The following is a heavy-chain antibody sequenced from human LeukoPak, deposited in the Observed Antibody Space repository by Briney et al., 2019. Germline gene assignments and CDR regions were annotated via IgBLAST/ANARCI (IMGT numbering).Heavy chain of an antibody. V-gene: IGHV1-18*01. Sequence: SVKVSCKASGYTFTSYGISWVRQAPGQGLEWMGWISAYNGNTNYAQKLQGRVTMTTDTSTSTAYMELRSLRSDDTAVYYCARRSGYSYGYHYYYYMDVWGKGTTVTVSS. J-gene: IGHJ6*03. D-gene: IGHD5-18*01. CDR3: ARRSGYSYGYHYYYYMDV. CDR2: ISAYNGNT. CDR1: GYTFTSYG.